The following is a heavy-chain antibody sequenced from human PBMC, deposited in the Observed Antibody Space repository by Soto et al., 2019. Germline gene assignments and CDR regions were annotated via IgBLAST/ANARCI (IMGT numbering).Heavy chain of an antibody. CDR2: ISYDGSNK. CDR1: GFTFSSYA. D-gene: IGHD2-2*01. Sequence: GGSLRLSCGASGFTFSSYAMHWVRQAPGKGLEWVAVISYDGSNKYYADSVKGRFTISRDNSKNTLYLQMNSLRAEDTAVYYCARDRNLGYCSSTSCYDGPDYWGQGTLVTVSS. V-gene: IGHV3-30-3*01. J-gene: IGHJ4*02. CDR3: ARDRNLGYCSSTSCYDGPDY.